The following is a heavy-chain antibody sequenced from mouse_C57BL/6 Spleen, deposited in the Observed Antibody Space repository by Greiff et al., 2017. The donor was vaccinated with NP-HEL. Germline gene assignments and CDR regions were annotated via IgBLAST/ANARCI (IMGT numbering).Heavy chain of an antibody. J-gene: IGHJ2*01. D-gene: IGHD1-2*01. CDR2: IYPRSGNT. V-gene: IGHV1-81*01. CDR3: ARSLRGVFDY. Sequence: VKLQESGAELARPGASVKLSCKASGYTFTSYGISWVKQRTGQGLEWIGEIYPRSGNTYYNEKFKGKATLTADKSSSTAYMELRSLTSEDSAVYFCARSLRGVFDYWGQGTTLTVSS. CDR1: GYTFTSYG.